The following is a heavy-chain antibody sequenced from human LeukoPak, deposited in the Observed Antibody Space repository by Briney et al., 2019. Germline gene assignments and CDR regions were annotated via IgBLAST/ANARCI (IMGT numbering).Heavy chain of an antibody. Sequence: GGSLRLSCAASGFTFSSYGMSWVRQAPGKGLEWVSAISAGGGSTSYADSVKGRFTISRDNSKNTLYLQMNSLRAEDTAVYYCAKVRPNWNDDYYYMDVWGKGTTVTISS. CDR1: GFTFSSYG. D-gene: IGHD1-1*01. V-gene: IGHV3-23*01. CDR2: ISAGGGST. CDR3: AKVRPNWNDDYYYMDV. J-gene: IGHJ6*03.